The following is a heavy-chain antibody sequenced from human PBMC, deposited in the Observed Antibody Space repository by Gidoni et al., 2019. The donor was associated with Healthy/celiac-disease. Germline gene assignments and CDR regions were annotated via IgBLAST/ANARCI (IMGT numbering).Heavy chain of an antibody. D-gene: IGHD2-21*01. CDR3: TRGCGGDCYPNDDY. J-gene: IGHJ4*02. V-gene: IGHV3-73*02. Sequence: EVQPVESGGGVVQPGRSLKLPCAASGFPVSGSAMHWVRQASGKGLEWVGRIRSKANSYATAYAASVKGRFTISRDDSKNTAYLQMNSLKTEDTAVYYCTRGCGGDCYPNDDYWGQGTLVTVSS. CDR2: IRSKANSYAT. CDR1: GFPVSGSA.